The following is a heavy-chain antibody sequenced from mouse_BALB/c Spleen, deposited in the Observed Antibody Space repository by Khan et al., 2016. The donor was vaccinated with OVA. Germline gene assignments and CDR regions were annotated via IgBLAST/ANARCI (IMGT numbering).Heavy chain of an antibody. J-gene: IGHJ3*01. CDR2: ISSDSITL. V-gene: IGHV5-17*02. Sequence: EVQGVESGGGLVQPGGSRKLSCAASGFTFSSFGMHWVRQAPEKGLEWVAYISSDSITLYYADTVKGRVTISRDNPRNPLFLQITRLRSEDTAIYYGARGNGAWFAYWGQGTLVTVSA. D-gene: IGHD2-1*01. CDR3: ARGNGAWFAY. CDR1: GFTFSSFG.